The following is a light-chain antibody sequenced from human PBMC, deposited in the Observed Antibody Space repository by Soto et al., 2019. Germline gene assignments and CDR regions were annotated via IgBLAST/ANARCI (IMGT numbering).Light chain of an antibody. Sequence: EIVMTQSPATLSVSPGERATLSCRASQSVSSNLAWYQQKPGQAPRLLIYGASTRATGVPARFIGSGSRTEFTLTISSLQSEDFAIYYCQQYNDWPLTFGQGTKVEIK. CDR3: QQYNDWPLT. CDR2: GAS. J-gene: IGKJ1*01. CDR1: QSVSSN. V-gene: IGKV3-15*01.